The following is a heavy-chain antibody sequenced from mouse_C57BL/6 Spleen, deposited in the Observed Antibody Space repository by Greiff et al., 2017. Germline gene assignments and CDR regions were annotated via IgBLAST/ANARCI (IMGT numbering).Heavy chain of an antibody. V-gene: IGHV1-53*01. D-gene: IGHD2-2*01. Sequence: VQLQQSGTELVKPGASGYTFTSYWMHWVKQRPGQGLEWIGNINPSNGGTNYNEKFKSKATLTVDKSSSTAYMQLSSLTSEDSAVYYCAKPYGYDGAWFAYWGQGTLVTVSA. CDR3: AKPYGYDGAWFAY. CDR1: GYTFTSYW. CDR2: INPSNGGT. J-gene: IGHJ3*01.